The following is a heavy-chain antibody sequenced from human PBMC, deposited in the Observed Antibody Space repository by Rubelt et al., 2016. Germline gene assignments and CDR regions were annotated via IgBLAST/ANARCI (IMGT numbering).Heavy chain of an antibody. D-gene: IGHD4-17*01. V-gene: IGHV3-49*04. CDR3: IRVTAVSRYPYYGMDV. CDR1: GFTFGDYA. Sequence: LVESGGGLVQPGRSLRLSCTASGFTFGDYAMSWVRQAPGKGLEWVGFIRSKPYGGTTEYAASVKGRFTISRDASKSIAYLQMNSLKIEDTALYYCIRVTAVSRYPYYGMDVWGQGTPVTVSS. CDR2: IRSKPYGGTT. J-gene: IGHJ6*02.